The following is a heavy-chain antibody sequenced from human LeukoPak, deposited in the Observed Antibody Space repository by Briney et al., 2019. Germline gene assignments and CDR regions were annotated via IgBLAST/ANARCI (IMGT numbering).Heavy chain of an antibody. CDR1: GFTFSTYG. CDR2: ISSSSDSI. Sequence: GGSLRLSCAASGFTFSTYGMIWVRQAPGKGLEWLSYISSSSDSINYADSVKGRFTISRDNSKNTLYLQMNSLRAEDTAVYYCAKMYYYDSSGSLDYWGQGTLVTVSS. D-gene: IGHD3-22*01. V-gene: IGHV3-23*01. CDR3: AKMYYYDSSGSLDY. J-gene: IGHJ4*02.